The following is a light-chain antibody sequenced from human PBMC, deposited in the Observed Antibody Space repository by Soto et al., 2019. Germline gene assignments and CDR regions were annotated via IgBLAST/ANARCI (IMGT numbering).Light chain of an antibody. J-gene: IGLJ1*01. V-gene: IGLV2-14*01. CDR3: SSYASSSSYV. Sequence: QSVLTQPASVSGSPGQSITISCTGTSSDVGGYNHVSWYQIHPGKAPKLIIYEVTSRPSGVSYRFSGSKSGNSASLTISGLQAQDEADYYCSSYASSSSYVLGGGTKVTV. CDR2: EVT. CDR1: SSDVGGYNH.